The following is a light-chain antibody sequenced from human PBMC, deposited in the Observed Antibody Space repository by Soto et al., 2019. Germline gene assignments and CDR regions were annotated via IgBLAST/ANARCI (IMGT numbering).Light chain of an antibody. V-gene: IGLV2-14*01. CDR1: RSDVGAYNY. CDR3: SSYTRTSTYV. Sequence: QSALTQPASVSGSPGQSITISCTGTRSDVGAYNYVSWYQQHPGKAPKLMIYDVTNRPSGVSNRFSGSKSGNTASLTISGLQAEDEADYYCSSYTRTSTYVFGDGTKVTVL. CDR2: DVT. J-gene: IGLJ1*01.